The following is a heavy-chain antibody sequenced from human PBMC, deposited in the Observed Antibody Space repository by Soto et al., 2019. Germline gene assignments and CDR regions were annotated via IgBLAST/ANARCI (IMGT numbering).Heavy chain of an antibody. CDR1: GGSFSPFY. CDR2: INHSGST. V-gene: IGHV4-34*01. CDR3: ARGRDY. J-gene: IGHJ4*02. Sequence: QVQLQQWGAGLLKPSETLSLTCAVYGGSFSPFYWSWIPQPPGKGLEWIGEINHSGSTNYNPSLKSRVTISVDTSKNQFSLKLSSVTAADTAMYYCARGRDYWGQGTLVTVSS.